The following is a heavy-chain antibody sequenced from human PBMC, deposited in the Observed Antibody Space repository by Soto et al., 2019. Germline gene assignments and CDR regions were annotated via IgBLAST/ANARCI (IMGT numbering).Heavy chain of an antibody. V-gene: IGHV3-53*01. J-gene: IGHJ1*01. CDR1: GFIVSSNY. CDR2: IYSDGST. CDR3: ARGGSYVAGVFGC. Sequence: EVQLVESGGGLIQPGGSLRLSCAASGFIVSSNYLTWVRQAPGKGLEWVSAIYSDGSTYYADSVKGRFTISNDNSKNTVYLKTNSLRAEGTAVDSGARGGSYVAGVFGCRGQGTLVTVSS. D-gene: IGHD6-19*01.